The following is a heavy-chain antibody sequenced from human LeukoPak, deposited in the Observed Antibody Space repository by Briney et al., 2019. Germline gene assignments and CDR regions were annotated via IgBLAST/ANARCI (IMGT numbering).Heavy chain of an antibody. Sequence: SETLSLTCTVSGGSISSSSYYWGWIRQPPGKGLEWIGSIYYSGSTYYNPSLKSRVTISVDTSKNQFSLKLSSVTAADTAVYYCARWSRGIDGDYVGFQYYFDYWGQGTLVTVSS. CDR3: ARWSRGIDGDYVGFQYYFDY. CDR2: IYYSGST. D-gene: IGHD4-17*01. J-gene: IGHJ4*02. CDR1: GGSISSSSYY. V-gene: IGHV4-39*01.